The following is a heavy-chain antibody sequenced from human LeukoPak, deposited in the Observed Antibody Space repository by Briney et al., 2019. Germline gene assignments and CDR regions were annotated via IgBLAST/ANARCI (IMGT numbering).Heavy chain of an antibody. V-gene: IGHV3-23*01. J-gene: IGHJ4*02. CDR1: GFTFNNYW. Sequence: PGGSLRLSCAASGFTFNNYWMSWVRQAPGKGLEWVSAISGSGGSTYYADSVKGRFTISRDNSKNTLYLQMNSLRAEDTAVYYCAKSIAYYFDYWGQGTLVTVSS. CDR2: ISGSGGST. CDR3: AKSIAYYFDY.